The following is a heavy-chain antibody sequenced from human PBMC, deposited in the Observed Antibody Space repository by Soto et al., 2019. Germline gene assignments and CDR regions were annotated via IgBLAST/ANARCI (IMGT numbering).Heavy chain of an antibody. V-gene: IGHV4-59*13. Sequence: AETLSLTCAVSGVAICTYYCIFIRHPPWKGLEWIVYNYHSGTTNYNPSLKSRVTISVDTSKNQFSLRLTSVTAADTAIYYCVREAYIGYGHAIDHWGQGTLVTVSS. D-gene: IGHD5-12*01. CDR2: NYHSGTT. CDR3: VREAYIGYGHAIDH. J-gene: IGHJ4*02. CDR1: GVAICTYY.